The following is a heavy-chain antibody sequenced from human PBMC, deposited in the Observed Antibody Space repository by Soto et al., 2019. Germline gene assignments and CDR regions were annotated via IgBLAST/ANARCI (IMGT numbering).Heavy chain of an antibody. V-gene: IGHV1-2*04. CDR3: ARGPKRRLVLYYYYYGMDV. CDR2: INPNSGGT. D-gene: IGHD6-19*01. Sequence: GASSEGLRKASGYTFTGYYMHWVRQAPGQGLEWMGWINPNSGGTNYAQKFQGWVTMTRDTSISTAYMELSRLRSDDTAVYYCARGPKRRLVLYYYYYGMDVWGQGTTVTVSS. J-gene: IGHJ6*02. CDR1: GYTFTGYY.